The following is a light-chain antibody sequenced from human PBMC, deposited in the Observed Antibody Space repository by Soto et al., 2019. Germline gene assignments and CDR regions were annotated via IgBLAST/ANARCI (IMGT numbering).Light chain of an antibody. CDR3: AAWDDTLKRDV. Sequence: QSVLTQPPSASGTPGQSVTISCSGSNSSIASNTVNXXQHLPGTAPKLLIYYNNQRPSGVPDPFSGSKSXXSASLAMSGLQYEDESDYYCAAWDDTLKRDVFGTGTNVTVL. CDR1: NSSIASNT. J-gene: IGLJ1*01. V-gene: IGLV1-44*01. CDR2: YNN.